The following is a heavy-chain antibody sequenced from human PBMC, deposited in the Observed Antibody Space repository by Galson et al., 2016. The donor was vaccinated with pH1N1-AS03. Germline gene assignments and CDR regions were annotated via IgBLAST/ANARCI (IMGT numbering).Heavy chain of an antibody. Sequence: ETLSLTCSVTGASISSFSYYWGWIRQPPGQGLEWIGSIYYTASTYYNPSLKSRVTMSVDTSNNQFSLRVSSVTAADTAVYYCARHRGFDKNDAFDMWGQGTMVIVSS. CDR2: IYYTAST. CDR3: ARHRGFDKNDAFDM. CDR1: GASISSFSYY. D-gene: IGHD3-10*01. V-gene: IGHV4-39*07. J-gene: IGHJ3*02.